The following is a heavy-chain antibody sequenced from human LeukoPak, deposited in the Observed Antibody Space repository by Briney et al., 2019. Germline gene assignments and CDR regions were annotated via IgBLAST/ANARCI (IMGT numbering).Heavy chain of an antibody. CDR3: AKALTYYYCSGSYNYGMDV. CDR1: GFTFSSYA. D-gene: IGHD3-10*01. Sequence: GGSLRLSCAASGFTFSSYAMSWVRQAPGKGLEWVSAISGSGGSTYYADSVKGRFTISRDNSKNTLYLQMNSLRAEDTAVYYCAKALTYYYCSGSYNYGMDVWGKGTTVTVSS. J-gene: IGHJ6*04. V-gene: IGHV3-23*01. CDR2: ISGSGGST.